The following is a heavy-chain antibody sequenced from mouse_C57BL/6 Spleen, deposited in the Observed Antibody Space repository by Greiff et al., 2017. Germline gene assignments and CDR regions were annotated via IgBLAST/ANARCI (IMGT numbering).Heavy chain of an antibody. D-gene: IGHD1-1*01. CDR3: ARRDYYGSSPYYYAMDY. Sequence: QVQLQQSGAELVKPRASVKMSCKASGYTFTSYWITWVKQRPGQGLEWIGDIYPGSGSTNYNEKFKSKATLTVDTSSSTAYMQLSSLTSEDSAVYYCARRDYYGSSPYYYAMDYWGQGTSVTVSS. CDR1: GYTFTSYW. V-gene: IGHV1-55*01. CDR2: IYPGSGST. J-gene: IGHJ4*01.